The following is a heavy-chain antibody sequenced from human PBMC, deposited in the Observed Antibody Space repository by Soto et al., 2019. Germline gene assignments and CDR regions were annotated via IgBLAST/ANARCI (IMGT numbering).Heavy chain of an antibody. CDR1: GGSFSGYY. J-gene: IGHJ4*02. CDR3: ARASVQYWRAYYTLDS. V-gene: IGHV4-34*09. Sequence: SETLSLTCAVYGGSFSGYYWSWIRQPPGKGLEWIGKINHSGSTNYNPSLKSRVTISVDTSKNQFSLELSSLTAADTAVYYRARASVQYWRAYYTLDSWGQGTLVTVSS. CDR2: INHSGST. D-gene: IGHD3-3*01.